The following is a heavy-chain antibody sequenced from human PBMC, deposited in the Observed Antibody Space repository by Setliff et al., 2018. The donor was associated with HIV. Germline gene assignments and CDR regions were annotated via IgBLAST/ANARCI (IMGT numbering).Heavy chain of an antibody. Sequence: PSETLSLTCAVSGYSTSSGYYWGWIRQPPGKGLEWIGSIYHSGSTYYNPSLKSRVTISVDTSKNQFSLKLSSVTAADTAVYYCARVDDGSGRGAYFDYWGQGTLVTVSS. D-gene: IGHD3-10*01. CDR2: IYHSGST. CDR3: ARVDDGSGRGAYFDY. CDR1: GYSTSSGYY. J-gene: IGHJ4*02. V-gene: IGHV4-38-2*01.